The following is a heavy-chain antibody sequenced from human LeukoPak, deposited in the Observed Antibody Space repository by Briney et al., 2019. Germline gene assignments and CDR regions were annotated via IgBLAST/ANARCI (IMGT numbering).Heavy chain of an antibody. J-gene: IGHJ6*02. D-gene: IGHD3-16*01. CDR1: GFTFSSYS. V-gene: IGHV3-21*01. CDR2: ISSSSSYI. CDR3: ARDWGYYYYYGMDV. Sequence: GGSLRLSCAASGFTFSSYSMNWVRQAPGKGLEWVSSISSSSSYIYYADSVKGRLTISRDNAKNSLYLQMNSLRAEDTAVYYCARDWGYYYYYGMDVWGQGTTVTVSS.